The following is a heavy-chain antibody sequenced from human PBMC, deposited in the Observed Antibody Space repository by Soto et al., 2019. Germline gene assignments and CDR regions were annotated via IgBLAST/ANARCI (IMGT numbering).Heavy chain of an antibody. CDR1: GGSISSGGYY. J-gene: IGHJ2*01. D-gene: IGHD5-12*01. CDR2: IYYSGST. Sequence: PSETLSLTCTVSGGSISSGGYYWSWIRQHPGKGLEWIGYIYYSGSTYYNPSLKSRVTISVDTSKNQFSLKLSSVTAADTAVYYCARKVRDGYCLRRYLAPWGRGPLISVAS. CDR3: ARKVRDGYCLRRYLAP. V-gene: IGHV4-31*03.